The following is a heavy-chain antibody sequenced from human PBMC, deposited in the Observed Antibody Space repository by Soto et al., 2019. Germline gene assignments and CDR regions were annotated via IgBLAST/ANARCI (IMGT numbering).Heavy chain of an antibody. CDR2: IDPNDSQT. V-gene: IGHV5-51*01. Sequence: PGESLKISCQASGYSFSSSWIGWVRQMPGKGLEWMGIIDPNDSQTIYSPPFQGQVPLSAAKSIDPASLPWSSLKTSAPAMSSCAGHAGNSWKGDYFDYWGQGPLVTVSS. D-gene: IGHD6-13*01. CDR3: AGHAGNSWKGDYFDY. CDR1: GYSFSSSW. J-gene: IGHJ4*02.